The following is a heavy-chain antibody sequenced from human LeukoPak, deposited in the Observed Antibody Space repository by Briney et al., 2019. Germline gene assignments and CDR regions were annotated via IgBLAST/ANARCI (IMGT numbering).Heavy chain of an antibody. J-gene: IGHJ6*03. D-gene: IGHD1-26*01. CDR2: INTSGGST. CDR3: ARVGAAPPYYYYYYMDV. Sequence: GASVKVSCKASGYTFTSYYMHWVRQAPGQGLEWMGIINTSGGSTSYAQKFQGRVTMTRDTSTSTVYMELSNLRSEDTAVYYCARVGAAPPYYYYYYMDVWGKGTTVTISS. CDR1: GYTFTSYY. V-gene: IGHV1-46*01.